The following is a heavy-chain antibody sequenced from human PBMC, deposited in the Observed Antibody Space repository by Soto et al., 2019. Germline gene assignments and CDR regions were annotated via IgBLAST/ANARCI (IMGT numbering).Heavy chain of an antibody. J-gene: IGHJ6*03. CDR2: INPNSGVT. D-gene: IGHD5-12*01. CDR1: GDRFTDYY. V-gene: IGHV1-2*04. Sequence: QVQLVQSGAEVKEPGASVTVSCRASGDRFTDYYMLWVRQAPGQGLEWMGWINPNSGVTKYAQKFQGWVTMTRDTSIRTVYMQLSRLRFDDTAIYYCARESGGATATLDYYYFYMDVWGTGTTVTVSS. CDR3: ARESGGATATLDYYYFYMDV.